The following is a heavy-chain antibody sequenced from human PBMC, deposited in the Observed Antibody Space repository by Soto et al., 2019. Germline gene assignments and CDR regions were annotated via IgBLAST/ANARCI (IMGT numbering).Heavy chain of an antibody. V-gene: IGHV3-21*01. CDR2: ISSTSTYA. D-gene: IGHD3-16*01. Sequence: PGGSLRLSCAASGFTFSSYSMNWVRQAPGKGLEWVSSISSTSTYAFYADSMKGRFTISRDNAKNSLYLQMNSLRVDDTAVYYCAGGGQLDPWGQGTLVTVSS. CDR3: AGGGQLDP. J-gene: IGHJ5*02. CDR1: GFTFSSYS.